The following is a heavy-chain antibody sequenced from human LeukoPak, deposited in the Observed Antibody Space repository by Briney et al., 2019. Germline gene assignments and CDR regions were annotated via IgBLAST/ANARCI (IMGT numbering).Heavy chain of an antibody. V-gene: IGHV3-7*01. CDR3: AREGGSRRTWFDY. D-gene: IGHD3-16*01. CDR1: GFTFSTYW. Sequence: GGSLRLSCSASGFTFSTYWMSWVRQAPGKGLEWVANIEQDGREKYYADSVKGRFTLSRDNAKNSLYLQMNSLRAEDTAVYYCAREGGSRRTWFDYWGQGTLVTVSS. CDR2: IEQDGREK. J-gene: IGHJ4*02.